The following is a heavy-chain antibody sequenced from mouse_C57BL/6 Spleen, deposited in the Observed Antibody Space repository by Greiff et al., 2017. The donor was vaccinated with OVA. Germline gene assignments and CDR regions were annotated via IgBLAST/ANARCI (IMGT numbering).Heavy chain of an antibody. CDR2: IYPGRGGT. J-gene: IGHJ2*01. V-gene: IGHV1-54*01. CDR1: GYAFTNYL. Sequence: QVQLKQSGAELVRPGPSVKVSCKASGYAFTNYLIEWVKQRPGPGLEWIGVIYPGRGGTNYNEKFTGKDTLTADKSSSTAYMQLSSLKSEGCAVYFCARGGTTVVADYWGQGTTLTVSS. CDR3: ARGGTTVVADY. D-gene: IGHD1-1*01.